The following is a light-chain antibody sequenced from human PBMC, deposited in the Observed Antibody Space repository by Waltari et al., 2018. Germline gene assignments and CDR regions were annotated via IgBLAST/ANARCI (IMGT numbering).Light chain of an antibody. CDR1: GGHSTYA. J-gene: IGLJ2*01. V-gene: IGLV4-69*01. CDR3: QTWGTGV. CDR2: VSGDGIP. Sequence: QLVLTQSPSASASLGASVKLTCTLSGGHSTYALAWHQQQPEKGPRCFMGVSGDGIPTKGDGIPDRFSGSTAGAERYLTVSSLQSEDEADYYCQTWGTGVFGGGTKLTVL.